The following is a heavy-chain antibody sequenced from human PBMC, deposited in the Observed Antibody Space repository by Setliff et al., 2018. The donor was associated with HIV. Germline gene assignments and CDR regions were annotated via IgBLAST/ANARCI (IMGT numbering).Heavy chain of an antibody. CDR3: ASAGSYGWDY. CDR1: GGSISSFY. V-gene: IGHV4-59*01. J-gene: IGHJ4*02. Sequence: SETLSLTCTVSGGSISSFYWTWIRQPPGKGLEWIGYIYYSGSTNYNPSLKSRLTISVDTSKNQASLKLSSVTAADTAVYYCASAGSYGWDYWGQGTLVTVSS. D-gene: IGHD5-18*01. CDR2: IYYSGST.